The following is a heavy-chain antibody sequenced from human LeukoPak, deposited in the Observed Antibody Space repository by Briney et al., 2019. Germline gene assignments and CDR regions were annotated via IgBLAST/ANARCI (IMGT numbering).Heavy chain of an antibody. V-gene: IGHV1-24*01. CDR1: GYTLTELS. CDR2: FDPEDGET. D-gene: IGHD3-10*01. Sequence: ASVKVSCKVSGYTLTELSMHWVRQAPGKGLEWMGGFDPEDGETIYAQKFQGRVTMTEDTSTDTAYMELSSLRSEDTAEYYCATTPLGLVTMVRGNFDYWGQGTLVTVSS. J-gene: IGHJ4*02. CDR3: ATTPLGLVTMVRGNFDY.